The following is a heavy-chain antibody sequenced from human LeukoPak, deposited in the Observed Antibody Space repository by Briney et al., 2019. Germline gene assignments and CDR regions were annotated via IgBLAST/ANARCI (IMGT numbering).Heavy chain of an antibody. CDR3: ARAGMYYDSSGYYYPLGY. D-gene: IGHD3-22*01. CDR2: INPNSGGT. V-gene: IGHV1-2*02. J-gene: IGHJ4*02. CDR1: GYTFTSYD. Sequence: ASVKVSCKASGYTFTSYDINWVRQATGQGLEWMGWINPNSGGTNYAQKFQGRVTMTRDTSISTAYMELSRLRSDDTAVYYCARAGMYYDSSGYYYPLGYWGQGTLVTVSS.